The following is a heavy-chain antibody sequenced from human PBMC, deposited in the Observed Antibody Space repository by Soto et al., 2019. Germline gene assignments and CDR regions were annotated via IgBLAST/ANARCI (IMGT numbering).Heavy chain of an antibody. D-gene: IGHD6-6*01. V-gene: IGHV4-39*01. Sequence: LQLQESGPGLVKPSETLSLTCTVSGGSISSSSYYWGWIRQPPGKGLEWIGSIYYSGSTYYNPSLKSRVTISVDTYKNQFSLKLSSVTAADPAGYYCARHGKIAARPGGLGWFDPWGQGTLVTVSS. CDR2: IYYSGST. J-gene: IGHJ5*02. CDR1: GGSISSSSYY. CDR3: ARHGKIAARPGGLGWFDP.